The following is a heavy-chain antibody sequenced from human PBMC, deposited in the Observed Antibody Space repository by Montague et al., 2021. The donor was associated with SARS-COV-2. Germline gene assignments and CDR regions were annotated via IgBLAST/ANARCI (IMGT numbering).Heavy chain of an antibody. CDR2: IYYSGST. V-gene: IGHV4-59*12. Sequence: SETLSLTCTVSGGSISTYYWSWIRRPPGKGLEWIGYIYYSGSTNYSPSLKSRVTISVDTSKNQFSLKLGSVTAADTAVYYCARDGYNAHQNYWYFDLWGRGTLVTVSS. J-gene: IGHJ2*01. CDR3: ARDGYNAHQNYWYFDL. D-gene: IGHD5-24*01. CDR1: GGSISTYY.